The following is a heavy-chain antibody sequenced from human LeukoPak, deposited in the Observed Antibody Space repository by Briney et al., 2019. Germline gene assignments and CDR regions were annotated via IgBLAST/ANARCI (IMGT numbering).Heavy chain of an antibody. CDR3: ARALPYDYVWGSYRLQDAFDI. D-gene: IGHD3-16*02. J-gene: IGHJ3*02. V-gene: IGHV4-59*01. CDR2: IYYSGST. Sequence: SETLSLTCTVSGGSISSYYWSWIRQPPGKGLEWIGYIYYSGSTNYNPSLKSRVTISVDTSKNQYSLKLSSVTAADTAVYYCARALPYDYVWGSYRLQDAFDIWGQGTMVTVSS. CDR1: GGSISSYY.